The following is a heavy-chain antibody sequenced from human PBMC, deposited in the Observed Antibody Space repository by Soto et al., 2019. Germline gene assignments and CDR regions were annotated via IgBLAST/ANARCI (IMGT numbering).Heavy chain of an antibody. J-gene: IGHJ5*02. V-gene: IGHV3-73*01. D-gene: IGHD3-10*01. CDR1: GFAFSGCA. CDR2: IRSKGHNYAT. Sequence: EVQLVESGGGLVQPGGSLKLSCAASGFAFSGCAMYGVRQASGKGPDGVGRIRSKGHNYATEYAASVKGRLTISRDDSKNTGSLQMNRVQTADTDEDYSTSDFFSSDYRGILWFDPWGQGTLFTVFS. CDR3: TSDFFSSDYRGILWFDP.